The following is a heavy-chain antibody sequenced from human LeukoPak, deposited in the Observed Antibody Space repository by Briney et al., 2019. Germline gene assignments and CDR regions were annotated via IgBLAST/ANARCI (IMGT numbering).Heavy chain of an antibody. V-gene: IGHV3-30*03. CDR3: ARDRAPVLRYFDSPTY. J-gene: IGHJ4*02. CDR2: ISYDGSNK. CDR1: GFTFSSYG. D-gene: IGHD3-9*01. Sequence: GGSLRLSCAASGFTFSSYGMHWVRQAPGKGLEWVAVISYDGSNKYYADSVKGRFTISRDNSKNTLYLQMNSLRAEDTAVYYCARDRAPVLRYFDSPTYWGQGTLVTVSS.